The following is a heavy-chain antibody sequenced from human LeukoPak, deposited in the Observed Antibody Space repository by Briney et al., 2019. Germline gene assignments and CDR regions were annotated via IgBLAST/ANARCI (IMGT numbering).Heavy chain of an antibody. CDR2: IIPIFGTA. J-gene: IGHJ4*02. Sequence: SVKVSCKASGGTFSSYAISWVRQAPGQGLEWMGGIIPIFGTANYAQKFQGRVTITADKSTSTAYMELSSLRSENTAVYYCARDRGSYSFDYWGQGTLVTVSS. V-gene: IGHV1-69*06. D-gene: IGHD1-26*01. CDR1: GGTFSSYA. CDR3: ARDRGSYSFDY.